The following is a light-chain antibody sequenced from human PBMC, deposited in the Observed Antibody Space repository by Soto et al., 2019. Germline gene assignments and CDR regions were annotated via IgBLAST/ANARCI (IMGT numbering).Light chain of an antibody. J-gene: IGKJ5*01. CDR3: QLYGSSPLWT. CDR2: GAS. V-gene: IGKV3-20*01. CDR1: QSVSSSS. Sequence: EIVLTQSPGTLSLSPGERAALSCRASQSVSSSSLAWYQHKPGQAPRLLIYGASSRATGIPDRFSGSGSGTDFTLTISRVEPEDFAVYYCQLYGSSPLWTFGQGTRLEIK.